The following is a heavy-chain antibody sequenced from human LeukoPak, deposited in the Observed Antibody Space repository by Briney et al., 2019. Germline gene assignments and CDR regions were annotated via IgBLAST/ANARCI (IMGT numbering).Heavy chain of an antibody. J-gene: IGHJ6*02. Sequence: GRSLRLSCAASGFTFDDYAMHWVRQAPGKGLEWVSGICWNSGSIGYADSVKGRFTISRDNAKNSLYLQMNSLRAEDTALYYCSKSFPPYYYYYGMDVWGQGTMVTVSS. CDR1: GFTFDDYA. V-gene: IGHV3-9*01. CDR3: SKSFPPYYYYYGMDV. CDR2: ICWNSGSI.